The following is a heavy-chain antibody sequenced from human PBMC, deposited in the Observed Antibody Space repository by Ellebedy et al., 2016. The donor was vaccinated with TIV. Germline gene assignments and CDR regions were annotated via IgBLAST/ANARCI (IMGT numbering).Heavy chain of an antibody. J-gene: IGHJ6*02. CDR3: ATREWQDPMDV. Sequence: ASVKVSXXASGHSFTSYGIHWVRQAPGQSLEWMGWINTGNDNTKYSQRLQGRVTITRDTSATTAYMELSSLMSEDTAVYYCATREWQDPMDVWGQGTTVTVSS. CDR2: INTGNDNT. CDR1: GHSFTSYG. V-gene: IGHV1-3*04. D-gene: IGHD3-3*01.